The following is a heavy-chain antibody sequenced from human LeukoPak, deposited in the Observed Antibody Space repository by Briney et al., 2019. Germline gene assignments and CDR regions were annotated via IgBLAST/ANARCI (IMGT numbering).Heavy chain of an antibody. V-gene: IGHV4-4*07. Sequence: PSETLSLTCTVSGGSFSSYYWSWIRQPAGKGLEWIGRIYPTGGTNYNPSLKRRVAMSVERSSNQFSLRLSSVTAADTAIYYCARYNRGYRDYYYYGMDVWGQGTTVTVSS. CDR3: ARYNRGYRDYYYYGMDV. CDR2: IYPTGGT. J-gene: IGHJ6*02. CDR1: GGSFSSYY. D-gene: IGHD1-14*01.